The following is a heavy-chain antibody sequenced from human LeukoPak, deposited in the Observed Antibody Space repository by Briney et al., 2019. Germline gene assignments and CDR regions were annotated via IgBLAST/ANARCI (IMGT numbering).Heavy chain of an antibody. CDR1: GFTFSSYG. Sequence: GGSLRLSCAACGFTFSSYGMHWVRQAPGKGLEWVTVIPYDGSNKYYADAVKGRFTISRDNSKNTLYLQMNSLRAEDTAVYYCAKDLGYCSSTSCEDYWGQGTLVTVS. CDR3: AKDLGYCSSTSCEDY. J-gene: IGHJ4*02. CDR2: IPYDGSNK. D-gene: IGHD2-2*03. V-gene: IGHV3-30*18.